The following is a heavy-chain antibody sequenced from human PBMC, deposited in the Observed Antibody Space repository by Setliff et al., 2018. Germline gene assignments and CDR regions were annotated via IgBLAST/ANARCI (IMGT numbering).Heavy chain of an antibody. CDR1: GASITSYY. CDR3: ARDTPHDPVSSNWYRNWFDP. Sequence: PSETLSLTCSVSGASITSYYWSWIRQPPGKGLEWIAYIHNNGSTQYNPSLKSRATISLDTSKNQFSLNLNSVTAADTAVYFCARDTPHDPVSSNWYRNWFDPWGQGILVTVSS. D-gene: IGHD6-13*01. V-gene: IGHV4-4*08. CDR2: IHNNGST. J-gene: IGHJ5*02.